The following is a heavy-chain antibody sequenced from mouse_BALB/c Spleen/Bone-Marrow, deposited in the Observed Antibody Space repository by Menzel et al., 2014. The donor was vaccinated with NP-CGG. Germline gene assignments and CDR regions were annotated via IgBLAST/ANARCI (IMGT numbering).Heavy chain of an antibody. Sequence: QVQLKESGPELVKPGASVKMSCKASGYTFTDYVISWVKQRTGQGLEWIGEIYPGSGSTYYNEKFKGKATLTADKSSNTAYTQLSSLTSEDSAVYFCARGLGLPFYAMDYWGQGTSVTVSS. D-gene: IGHD3-1*01. V-gene: IGHV1-77*01. J-gene: IGHJ4*01. CDR3: ARGLGLPFYAMDY. CDR2: IYPGSGST. CDR1: GYTFTDYV.